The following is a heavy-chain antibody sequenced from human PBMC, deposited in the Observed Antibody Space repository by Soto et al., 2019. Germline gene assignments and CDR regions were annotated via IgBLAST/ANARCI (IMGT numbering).Heavy chain of an antibody. Sequence: SETLSLTCTVSGGSISSGGYYWSWIRQHPGKGLERIGYIYYSGSTYYNPSLKSRVTISVDTSKNQFSLKLSSVTAADTAVYYCARDISNYASYYYYGMDVWGQGTTVTVSS. D-gene: IGHD1-7*01. CDR3: ARDISNYASYYYYGMDV. V-gene: IGHV4-31*03. CDR2: IYYSGST. J-gene: IGHJ6*02. CDR1: GGSISSGGYY.